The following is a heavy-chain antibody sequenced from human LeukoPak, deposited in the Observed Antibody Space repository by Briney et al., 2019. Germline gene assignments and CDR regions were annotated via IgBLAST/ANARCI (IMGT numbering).Heavy chain of an antibody. CDR2: INPSGGST. Sequence: GESLKISCKGSGYTFTSYYMHWVRQAPGQGLEWMGIINPSGGSTSYAQKFQGRVTMTRDMSTSTVYMELSSLRSEDTAVYYCAREGKYCSGGSCYLGYWGQGTLVTVSS. CDR1: GYTFTSYY. D-gene: IGHD2-15*01. CDR3: AREGKYCSGGSCYLGY. J-gene: IGHJ4*02. V-gene: IGHV1-46*01.